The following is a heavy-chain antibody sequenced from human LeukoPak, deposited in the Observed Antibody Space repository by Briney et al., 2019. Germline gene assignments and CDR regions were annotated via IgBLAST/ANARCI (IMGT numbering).Heavy chain of an antibody. J-gene: IGHJ4*02. D-gene: IGHD4-17*01. Sequence: GGSLRLSCAASGFTVSSNYISWVRQAPGKGLEWVSVIYSGGSTYYADSVKGRFTISRDNSKNTLYLQMNSLRAEDTAVYYCARGFRDDYGDSYYFDYWGQGTLVTVSS. V-gene: IGHV3-53*01. CDR1: GFTVSSNY. CDR3: ARGFRDDYGDSYYFDY. CDR2: IYSGGST.